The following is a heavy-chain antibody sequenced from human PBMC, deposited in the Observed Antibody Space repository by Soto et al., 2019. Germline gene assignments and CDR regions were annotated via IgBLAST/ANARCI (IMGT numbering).Heavy chain of an antibody. CDR2: ISSSSDTI. CDR3: ARPGTTSDYYYVMDV. CDR1: GFTFSTYS. Sequence: GGSLRLSCEASGFTFSTYSMHWVRQAPGRGLQWLSYISSSSDTIYYADSVKGRFTISRDNAKNSLYLQMNSLRADDTAVYYCARPGTTSDYYYVMDVWGKGTTVTGS. D-gene: IGHD3-10*02. J-gene: IGHJ6*03. V-gene: IGHV3-48*01.